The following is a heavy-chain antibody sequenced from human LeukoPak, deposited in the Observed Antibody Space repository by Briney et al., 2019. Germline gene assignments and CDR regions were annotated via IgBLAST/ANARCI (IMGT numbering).Heavy chain of an antibody. V-gene: IGHV3-7*01. CDR3: ARDDVDIVVVPAAMPVRYYYGMDV. J-gene: IGHJ6*02. CDR1: GFTFSASW. Sequence: GGSLRLSCAASGFTFSASWMSWVRQAPGKGLEWVANIQKDGSGIAYVDSVKGRFTISRDNAKNSLYLQMNSLRDEDTAVYYCARDDVDIVVVPAAMPVRYYYGMDVWGQGTTVTVSS. CDR2: IQKDGSGI. D-gene: IGHD2-2*03.